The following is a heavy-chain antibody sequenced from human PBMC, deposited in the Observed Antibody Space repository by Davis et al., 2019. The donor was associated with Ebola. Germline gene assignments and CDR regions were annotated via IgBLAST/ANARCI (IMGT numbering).Heavy chain of an antibody. CDR3: ARTYYDFWSGYSVYYYYMDV. Sequence: SVKVSCKASGGTFSSYAISWVRQAPGQGLEWMGGIIPILGIANYAQKFQDRVTITADESTSTAYMELSSLRSEDTAAYYCARTYYDFWSGYSVYYYYMDVWGKGTTVTVSS. D-gene: IGHD3-3*01. CDR2: IIPILGIA. V-gene: IGHV1-69*10. J-gene: IGHJ6*03. CDR1: GGTFSSYA.